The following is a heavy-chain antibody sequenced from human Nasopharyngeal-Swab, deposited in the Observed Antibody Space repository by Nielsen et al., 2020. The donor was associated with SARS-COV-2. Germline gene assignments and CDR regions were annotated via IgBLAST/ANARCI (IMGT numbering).Heavy chain of an antibody. J-gene: IGHJ4*02. V-gene: IGHV3-33*08. CDR1: GFTFDDYA. CDR3: VSAGSIEY. CDR2: IWYDGSKK. D-gene: IGHD3-10*01. Sequence: GESLKISCAASGFTFDDYAMHWVRQAPGKGLEWVSVIWYDGSKKFYAESVKGRFSISRDESKNTVYLQMSSLRVEDTAVYYCVSAGSIEYWGPGTLVTVSA.